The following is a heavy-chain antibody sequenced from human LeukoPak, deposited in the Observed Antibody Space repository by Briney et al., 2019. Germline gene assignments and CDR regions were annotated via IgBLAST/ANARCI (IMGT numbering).Heavy chain of an antibody. CDR1: GGSFSGYY. V-gene: IGHV4-34*01. J-gene: IGHJ5*02. CDR2: INHSGST. D-gene: IGHD2-2*01. Sequence: SETLSLTCAVYGGSFSGYYWSWIRQPPGKGLEWIGEINHSGSTNYNPSLKSRVTMSVDTPKNQFSLKLSSVTAADTAVYYCARYTYCSSTSCPIRRWFDPWGQGTLVTVSS. CDR3: ARYTYCSSTSCPIRRWFDP.